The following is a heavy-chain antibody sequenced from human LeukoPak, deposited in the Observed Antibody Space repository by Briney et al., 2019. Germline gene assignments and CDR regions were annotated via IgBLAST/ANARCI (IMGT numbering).Heavy chain of an antibody. J-gene: IGHJ4*02. CDR3: ARHPSKAALLDS. CDR1: GYTFTSYW. Sequence: KVSCTASGYTFTSYWIGWVRQMPGKGLEWMGIIYPGDSDIKYSPSFQGQVTISTDRSISTAYLQWSSLKASDTATYYCARHPSKAALLDSWGQGTLVTVSP. V-gene: IGHV5-51*01. D-gene: IGHD6-6*01. CDR2: IYPGDSDI.